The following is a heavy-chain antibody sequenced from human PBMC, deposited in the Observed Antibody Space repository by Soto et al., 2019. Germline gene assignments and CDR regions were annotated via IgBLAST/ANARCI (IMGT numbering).Heavy chain of an antibody. Sequence: EVQLVESGGGLVQPGGSLRLSCAASGFTFSSYWMSWVRQAPGKGLEWVANIKQDGSEKYYVDSVKGRFTITRDNAKNSLYRQMNSLRAEDTAVYYCARDLGYCSSTSCHAYFDYWGQGTLVTVSS. J-gene: IGHJ4*02. V-gene: IGHV3-7*01. CDR3: ARDLGYCSSTSCHAYFDY. CDR2: IKQDGSEK. D-gene: IGHD2-2*01. CDR1: GFTFSSYW.